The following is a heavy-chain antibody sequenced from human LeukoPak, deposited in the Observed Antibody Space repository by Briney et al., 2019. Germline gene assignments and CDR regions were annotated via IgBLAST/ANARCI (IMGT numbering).Heavy chain of an antibody. V-gene: IGHV3-23*01. D-gene: IGHD2-2*01. J-gene: IGHJ4*02. CDR1: GFTFSSYA. Sequence: PGGSLRLSCAASGFTFSSYAMSWVRQAPGKGLEWVSVISGSGGSTYYADSVKGRFTISRDNSKNTLYLQMNSLRAEDTAVYYCAKGDVGYCSSTSCQLFDYWGQGTLVTVSS. CDR2: ISGSGGST. CDR3: AKGDVGYCSSTSCQLFDY.